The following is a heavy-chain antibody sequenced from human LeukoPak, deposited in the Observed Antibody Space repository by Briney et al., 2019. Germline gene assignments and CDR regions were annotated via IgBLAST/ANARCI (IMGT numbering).Heavy chain of an antibody. CDR3: AKVASTTRRHDAFDI. D-gene: IGHD1-1*01. Sequence: ATVKVSCKASGYTLTDYYIHWVRQAPGQGLEWMGWITPSSGGTIYAQKFQGRVTMTRDMSISTAYMELSRLRSDDTAVYYCAKVASTTRRHDAFDIWGQGTLVTVSS. CDR1: GYTLTDYY. V-gene: IGHV1-2*02. CDR2: ITPSSGGT. J-gene: IGHJ3*02.